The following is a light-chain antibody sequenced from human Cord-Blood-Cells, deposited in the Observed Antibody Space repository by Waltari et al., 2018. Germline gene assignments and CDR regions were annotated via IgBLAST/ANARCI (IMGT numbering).Light chain of an antibody. J-gene: IGKJ2*01. V-gene: IGKV4-1*01. Sequence: EIVMTQSPDSLAASLGDRATIHCKSSPSVLYSSNNKNYLAWYQQKPGQPPKLLIYWASTRESGVPDRFSGSGSGTDFTLTSSSLQAEDVAVYYCQRYYSTPYTFGQGTKLEIK. CDR2: WAS. CDR3: QRYYSTPYT. CDR1: PSVLYSSNNKNY.